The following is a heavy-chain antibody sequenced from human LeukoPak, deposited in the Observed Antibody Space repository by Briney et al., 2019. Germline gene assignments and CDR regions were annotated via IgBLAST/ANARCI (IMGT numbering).Heavy chain of an antibody. CDR3: ARVPGGIAAAGLNWFDP. D-gene: IGHD6-13*01. V-gene: IGHV4-59*01. Sequence: SETLSLTCSVSGGSISSYYWSWIRQPPGKGLEWIGYIYYSGSTNYNPSLKSRVTISVDTSKNQFSLKLSSVTAADTAVYYCARVPGGIAAAGLNWFDPWGQGTLVTVSS. CDR1: GGSISSYY. CDR2: IYYSGST. J-gene: IGHJ5*02.